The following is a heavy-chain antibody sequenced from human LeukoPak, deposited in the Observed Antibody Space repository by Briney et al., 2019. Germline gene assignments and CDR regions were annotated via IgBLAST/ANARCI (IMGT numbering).Heavy chain of an antibody. Sequence: SETLSLTCAVYGGSFSGYYWSWIRQPPGKGLEWIGEINHSGSTNYNPSLKSRVTISVDTSKNQFSLKLSSVTAADTAVYYCAREDRVLLWFGESRGYFDYWGQGTLVTVSS. CDR2: INHSGST. D-gene: IGHD3-10*01. V-gene: IGHV4-34*01. J-gene: IGHJ4*02. CDR3: AREDRVLLWFGESRGYFDY. CDR1: GGSFSGYY.